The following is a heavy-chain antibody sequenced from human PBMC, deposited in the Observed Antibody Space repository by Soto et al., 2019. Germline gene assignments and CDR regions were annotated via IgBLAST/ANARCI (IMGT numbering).Heavy chain of an antibody. J-gene: IGHJ6*03. CDR1: VGSVSGYY. V-gene: IGHV4-59*02. CDR2: IYYTGST. D-gene: IGHD7-27*01. CDR3: ARVRSTWDYYYYMDV. Sequence: PSETLSLTCTVSVGSVSGYYWTWIRQPPGKGLEWIGYIYYTGSTIYNPSLKSRVTISVDTSKNQFSLKLSSVTAADTAVYYCARVRSTWDYYYYMDVWGKGTTVTVSS.